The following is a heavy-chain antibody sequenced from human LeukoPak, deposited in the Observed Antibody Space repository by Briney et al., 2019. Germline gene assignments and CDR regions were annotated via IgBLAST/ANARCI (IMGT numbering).Heavy chain of an antibody. D-gene: IGHD6-13*01. CDR1: GYTLTELS. Sequence: ASVKVSCKVSGYTLTELSMHWVRQAPGKGLEWMGGFDPEDGETIYAQKFQGRVTMTEDTSTDTAYMELSSLRSEDTAVYYCATGRSWYFTFDIWGQGTMVTVSS. CDR3: ATGRSWYFTFDI. CDR2: FDPEDGET. V-gene: IGHV1-24*01. J-gene: IGHJ3*02.